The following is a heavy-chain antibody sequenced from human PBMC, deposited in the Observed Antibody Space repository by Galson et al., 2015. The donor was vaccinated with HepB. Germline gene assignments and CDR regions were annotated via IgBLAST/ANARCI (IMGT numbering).Heavy chain of an antibody. CDR3: ARDQGPGSGWTDAFDI. J-gene: IGHJ3*02. V-gene: IGHV1-3*01. CDR2: INAGNGNT. CDR1: GYTFTSYA. D-gene: IGHD6-19*01. Sequence: SVKVSCKASGYTFTSYAMHWVRQAPGQRLEWMGWINAGNGNTKYSQKFQGRVTITRDTSASTAYMELSSLRSEDTAVYYCARDQGPGSGWTDAFDIWGQGTMVTVSS.